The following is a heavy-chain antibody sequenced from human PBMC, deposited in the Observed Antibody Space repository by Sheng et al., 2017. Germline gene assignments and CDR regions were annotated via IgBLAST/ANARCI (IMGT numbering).Heavy chain of an antibody. CDR2: IYSGGNT. CDR1: GFTVSDYF. J-gene: IGHJ6*03. D-gene: IGHD4-17*01. V-gene: IGHV3-66*02. Sequence: EVQLVESGGGLVQPGGSLRLSCAASGFTVSDYFMSWVRQAPGRGLEWVSLIYSGGNTYYADSAKGRFTISRDNSKNTVYLQMNSLTAEDTAVYYCASYGDYVRYLYYNFYMNVWGKGTTVTVSS. CDR3: ASYGDYVRYLYYNFYMNV.